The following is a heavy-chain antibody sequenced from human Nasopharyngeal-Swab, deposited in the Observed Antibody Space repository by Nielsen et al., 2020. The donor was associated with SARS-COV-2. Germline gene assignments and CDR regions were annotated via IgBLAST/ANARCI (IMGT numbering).Heavy chain of an antibody. CDR2: ISAYNGNT. Sequence: ASVKVSCKASGGTFSSYAISWVRQAPGQGLEWMGWISAYNGNTNYAQKLQGRVTMTTDTSTSTAHMELRSLRSDDTAVYYCARGGVVPAVSNFDYWGQGTLVTVSS. V-gene: IGHV1-18*01. CDR3: ARGGVVPAVSNFDY. D-gene: IGHD2-2*01. J-gene: IGHJ4*02. CDR1: GGTFSSYA.